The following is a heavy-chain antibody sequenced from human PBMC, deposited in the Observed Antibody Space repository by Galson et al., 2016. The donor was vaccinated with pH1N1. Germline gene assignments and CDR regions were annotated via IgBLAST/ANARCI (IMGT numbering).Heavy chain of an antibody. J-gene: IGHJ4*02. CDR3: ARDKRRYFDS. CDR1: AFSVRNNF. Sequence: LRLSCASYAFSVRNNFMTWVRQPPGKALEWVSTIYSDGSTNYGDFVKGRFTVSRDISENTVFLQLNSLRVDDTAVYYCARDKRRYFDSWGQGTLVAVSS. CDR2: IYSDGST. V-gene: IGHV3-53*01.